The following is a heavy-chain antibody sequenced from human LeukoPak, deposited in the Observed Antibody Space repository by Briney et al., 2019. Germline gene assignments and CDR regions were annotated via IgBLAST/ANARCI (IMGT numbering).Heavy chain of an antibody. D-gene: IGHD3-3*01. CDR3: ARHVGHDFWSGYRSVDP. Sequence: SQTLSLTCTVSGGSLRRTGYCWGWIRQPPGKGLEWIGSIYHNGSTCNNPSLKSRVILSVDTSKNQFSLKLSSVTAADTAVYYCARHVGHDFWSGYRSVDPWGQGTLVTVSS. CDR1: GGSLRRTGYC. J-gene: IGHJ5*02. CDR2: IYHNGST. V-gene: IGHV4-39*01.